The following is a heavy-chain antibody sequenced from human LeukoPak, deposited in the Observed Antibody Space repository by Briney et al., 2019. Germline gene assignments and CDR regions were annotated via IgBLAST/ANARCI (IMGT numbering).Heavy chain of an antibody. CDR3: ARSRGYSNGFDY. V-gene: IGHV3-53*01. J-gene: IGHJ4*02. CDR1: GFTVSSNY. Sequence: GGSLRLSCAASGFTVSSNYMSWVRQAPGKGLEWVSVIYSGGSTYYADSVKGRFTISRDNSKNTLYIQMNSLRAEDTAVYYCARSRGYSNGFDYWGQGTLVTVSS. CDR2: IYSGGST. D-gene: IGHD5-18*01.